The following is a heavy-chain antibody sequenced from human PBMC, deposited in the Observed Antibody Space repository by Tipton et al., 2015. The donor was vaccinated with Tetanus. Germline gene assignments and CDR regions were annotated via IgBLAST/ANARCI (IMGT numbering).Heavy chain of an antibody. V-gene: IGHV4-4*07. CDR3: ARGMVSWGIFPY. CDR1: GGSISSYH. D-gene: IGHD2-8*01. Sequence: TLSLTCTVSGGSISSYHWSWIRQPAGKGLEWIGRIYTSGSTNYNPSLKSRVTMSVDTSKNQFSLKLSSVTAADTAVYYCARGMVSWGIFPYWGQGTLVTVSS. J-gene: IGHJ4*02. CDR2: IYTSGST.